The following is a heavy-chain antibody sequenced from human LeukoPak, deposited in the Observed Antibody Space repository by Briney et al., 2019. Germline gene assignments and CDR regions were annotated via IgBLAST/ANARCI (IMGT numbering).Heavy chain of an antibody. CDR1: GYSFTSYW. CDR2: IYPGDSDT. Sequence: KGGESLKISCKGSGYSFTSYWIGWVRQMPGKGLEWMGIIYPGDSDTRYSPSFQGQPTISADKSISTAYLQWSSLKASDTAMYYCAICYYDSSAYYSPFDYWGQGTLVTVSS. CDR3: AICYYDSSAYYSPFDY. V-gene: IGHV5-51*01. J-gene: IGHJ4*02. D-gene: IGHD3-22*01.